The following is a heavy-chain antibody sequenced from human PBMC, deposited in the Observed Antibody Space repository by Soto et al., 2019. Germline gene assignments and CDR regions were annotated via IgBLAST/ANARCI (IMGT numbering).Heavy chain of an antibody. V-gene: IGHV3-74*01. CDR2: INSDGSST. J-gene: IGHJ4*02. CDR1: GFTFSSYW. CDR3: ASTSPARYSSGWPFDY. D-gene: IGHD6-19*01. Sequence: GGSLRLSCAASGFTFSSYWMHWVRQAPGKGLVWVSRINSDGSSTSYADSVKGRFTISRDNAKNTLYLQMNSLRAEDTAVYYCASTSPARYSSGWPFDYWGQGTLVTVSS.